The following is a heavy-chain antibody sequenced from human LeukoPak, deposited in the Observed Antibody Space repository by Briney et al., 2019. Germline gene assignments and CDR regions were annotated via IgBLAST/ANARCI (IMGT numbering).Heavy chain of an antibody. CDR1: GFTFSSYV. CDR3: ARVLSGSWDWFDP. D-gene: IGHD3-22*01. Sequence: GGSLRLSCAASGFTFSSYVFAWVRQAPGKGLEWVSRINPDGSTTTYADSVKGRFTLSRDNAENTVYLQMNSLRAEDTAVYYCARVLSGSWDWFDPWGQGTLVTVSS. J-gene: IGHJ5*02. CDR2: INPDGSTT. V-gene: IGHV3-74*01.